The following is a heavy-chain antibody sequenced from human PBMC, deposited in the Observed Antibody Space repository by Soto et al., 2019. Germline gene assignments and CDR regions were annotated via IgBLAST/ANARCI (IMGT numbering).Heavy chain of an antibody. CDR1: GGSISTYY. CDR2: IYFSGTT. CDR3: ARASRADAFDI. V-gene: IGHV4-59*12. Sequence: QVQLQESGPGLVKPSETLSLTCTVSGGSISTYYWSWIRQSPGGGLEWIGYIYFSGTTNYNPSLKSRVNMSVDTSKIQFSLKLTSVTAADTAMYYCARASRADAFDIWGQGTVVTVSS. J-gene: IGHJ3*02.